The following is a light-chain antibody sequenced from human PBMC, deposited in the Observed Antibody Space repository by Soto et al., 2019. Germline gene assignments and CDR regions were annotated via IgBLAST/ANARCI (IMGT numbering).Light chain of an antibody. J-gene: IGKJ4*01. CDR2: AAS. Sequence: DIPMTQSPSSLSASVGDRVTITCRASQSISSYLNWYQQKPGKAPKLLIYAASSLQSGVPSRFGGSGSGTDFTLTISSLQPEDFATYYCQQSYSTPPTFGGGTKVEIK. CDR1: QSISSY. V-gene: IGKV1-39*01. CDR3: QQSYSTPPT.